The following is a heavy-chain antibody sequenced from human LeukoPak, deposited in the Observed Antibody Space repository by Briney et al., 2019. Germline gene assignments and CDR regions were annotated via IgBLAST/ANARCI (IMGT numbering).Heavy chain of an antibody. D-gene: IGHD3-10*01. J-gene: IGHJ3*02. CDR1: GGSISSGSYY. CDR2: IYYSGST. V-gene: IGHV4-61*01. CDR3: ARGEYYYGSPYAFDI. Sequence: SETLSLTCTVAGGSISSGSYYWSWIRQPPGKGLEWIGYIYYSGSTNYNPSLKSRVTISVDTPKNQFSLKLSSVTAADTAVYYCARGEYYYGSPYAFDIWGQGTMVTVSS.